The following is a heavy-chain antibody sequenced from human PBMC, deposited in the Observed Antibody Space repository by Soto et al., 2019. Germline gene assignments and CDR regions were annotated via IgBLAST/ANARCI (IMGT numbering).Heavy chain of an antibody. V-gene: IGHV3-74*01. CDR2: INTDGSTT. J-gene: IGHJ4*02. CDR3: VRIRRGDGYTFGY. Sequence: EVQLVESGGVSVQPGGSLRLSCTASGFTLSNYWMHWVRQAPGKGLVWVSRINTDGSTTTYADSVKGRFTISRDNAKNTLYLQMNSLRDEDTAVYYCVRIRRGDGYTFGYFGQGTLVTFSS. CDR1: GFTLSNYW. D-gene: IGHD5-12*01.